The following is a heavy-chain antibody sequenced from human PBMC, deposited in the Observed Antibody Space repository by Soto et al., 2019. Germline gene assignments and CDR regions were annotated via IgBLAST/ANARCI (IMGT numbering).Heavy chain of an antibody. D-gene: IGHD4-17*01. CDR1: GGSLSSGGYY. V-gene: IGHV4-31*03. J-gene: IGHJ3*02. Sequence: SETLSLTCTVSGGSLSSGGYYWSWIRQHPGKGLEGIGYIYYSGSTYYNPSLKSRVTISVDTSKNQFSLKLSSVTAADTAVYYCARDLDYGDYLDAFDIWGQGTMVTVSS. CDR2: IYYSGST. CDR3: ARDLDYGDYLDAFDI.